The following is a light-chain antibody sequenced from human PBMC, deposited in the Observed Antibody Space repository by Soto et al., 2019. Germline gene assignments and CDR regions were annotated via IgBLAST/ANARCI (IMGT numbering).Light chain of an antibody. J-gene: IGKJ5*01. CDR2: GAS. Sequence: EFVLTQSPGSLSLSPGERATISCRASQSVSSSYLAWYQQKPGQAPRLLISGASSSAHGIPARLSGSGSATEVSPPTISRLPEDFAVYYCQQYNNWTPSTFGQGTRLDIK. CDR3: QQYNNWTPST. V-gene: IGKV3-15*01. CDR1: QSVSSSY.